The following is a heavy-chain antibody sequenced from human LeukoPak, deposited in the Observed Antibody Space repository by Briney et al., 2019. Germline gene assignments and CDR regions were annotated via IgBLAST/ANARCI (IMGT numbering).Heavy chain of an antibody. Sequence: SETLSLTCTVSGGSISSYYWSWIRQPPGKGLEWIGYIYYSGSTDYNPSLKSRVTISVDTSKNQFSLKLSSVTAADTAVYYCASAQQLVISFDPWGQGTLVTVSS. CDR3: ASAQQLVISFDP. D-gene: IGHD6-13*01. J-gene: IGHJ5*02. CDR2: IYYSGST. CDR1: GGSISSYY. V-gene: IGHV4-59*01.